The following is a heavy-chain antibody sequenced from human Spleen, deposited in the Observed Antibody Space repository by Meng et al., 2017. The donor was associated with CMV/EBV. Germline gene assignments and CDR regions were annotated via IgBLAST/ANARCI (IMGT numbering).Heavy chain of an antibody. Sequence: ASVKVSCKASGYTFANYYIPWVRQAPGQGLEWMGWINPNSGDTNYAQKFQGRVTLTSDTSISTAYMQLSRLQSDDTAVYYCARLFHTILGTAYYYGMDVWGPGTMVTVSS. D-gene: IGHD3-3*01. V-gene: IGHV1-2*02. J-gene: IGHJ6*02. CDR3: ARLFHTILGTAYYYGMDV. CDR2: INPNSGDT. CDR1: GYTFANYY.